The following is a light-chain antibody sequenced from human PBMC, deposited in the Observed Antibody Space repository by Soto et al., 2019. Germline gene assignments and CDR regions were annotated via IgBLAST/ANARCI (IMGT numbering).Light chain of an antibody. CDR1: PSVSSY. V-gene: IGKV3-11*01. J-gene: IGKJ2*01. Sequence: EIVLTQSPATLSLSPGERATLSCRASPSVSSYLAWYQQKPGQAPRILIYDASNRATGSPARFSGSGPANDFTLLVSSLVHDDFAVYYCRQPYTFGQGTKLEIK. CDR2: DAS. CDR3: RQPYT.